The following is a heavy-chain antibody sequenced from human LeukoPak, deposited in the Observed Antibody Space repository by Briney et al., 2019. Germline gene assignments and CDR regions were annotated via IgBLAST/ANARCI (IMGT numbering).Heavy chain of an antibody. CDR3: ARERPGSSGWYTH. CDR2: IFPGDSDT. D-gene: IGHD6-19*01. V-gene: IGHV5-51*01. J-gene: IGHJ4*02. CDR1: GYSFTSYC. Sequence: GESLKISYKGSGYSFTSYCIGWVRQMPGKGLEWMGIIFPGDSDTRYSPSFLGEVTFSVDMSTATAYLEWSSLKASDSAMYFCARERPGSSGWYTHWGQGTLVTVSS.